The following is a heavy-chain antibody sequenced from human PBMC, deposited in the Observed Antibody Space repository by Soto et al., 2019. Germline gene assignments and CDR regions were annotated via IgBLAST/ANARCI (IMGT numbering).Heavy chain of an antibody. D-gene: IGHD3-16*01. CDR1: GDSVSGNSAA. V-gene: IGHV6-1*01. CDR3: AGEFPYYESSDSYFDY. J-gene: IGHJ4*02. CDR2: TYYRSKWYN. Sequence: QTLSLTCAISGDSVSGNSAAWNWIRQSPSRGLEWLGRTYYRSKWYNDYAVSVKSRITVTPDTSKNQFSLHLNSVTPEDTAVYYCAGEFPYYESSDSYFDYWGQGALVTVSS.